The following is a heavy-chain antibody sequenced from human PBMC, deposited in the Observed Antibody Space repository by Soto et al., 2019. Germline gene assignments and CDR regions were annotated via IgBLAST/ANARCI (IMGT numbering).Heavy chain of an antibody. V-gene: IGHV2-5*02. J-gene: IGHJ4*02. CDR1: GFSLSTYHMG. CDR2: IYWDDDK. D-gene: IGHD4-17*01. Sequence: QITLKESGPTLVRPAQTLTLTCDFSGFSLSTYHMGVAWIRQPPGKALEWLALIYWDDDKRYSPSLNDRLAISKDTSSNQVVLTITNIDPGDSATYCCAHAGDYDLLTFDHWGPGTLVTVSS. CDR3: AHAGDYDLLTFDH.